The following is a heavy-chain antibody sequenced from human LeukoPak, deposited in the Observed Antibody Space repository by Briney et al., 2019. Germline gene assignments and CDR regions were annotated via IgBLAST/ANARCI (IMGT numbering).Heavy chain of an antibody. CDR1: GFTFSNYW. Sequence: GGSLRLSCAASGFTFSNYWMHWVRQAPGKGLVWVSRINSDGSSTNYADSVKGRFTISRDNAKNTLYLQINSLRAEDTAVYYCARDTYTNTWYVDYWGQGTLVTVSS. D-gene: IGHD5-18*01. V-gene: IGHV3-74*01. CDR3: ARDTYTNTWYVDY. J-gene: IGHJ4*02. CDR2: INSDGSST.